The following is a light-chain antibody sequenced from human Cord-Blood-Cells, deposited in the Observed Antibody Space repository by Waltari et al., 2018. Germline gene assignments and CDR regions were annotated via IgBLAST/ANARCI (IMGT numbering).Light chain of an antibody. CDR1: QSSSTN. J-gene: IGKJ3*01. V-gene: IGKV1-39*01. Sequence: DIQMTQSHSSLSASVVARVTITCWASQSSSTNLNWYPQKPGKAPKLLIYAASSLQSGVPSRFSGSGSGTDFTLTISSLQPENFATYYCQQSYSTPFTFGPGTKVDIK. CDR3: QQSYSTPFT. CDR2: AAS.